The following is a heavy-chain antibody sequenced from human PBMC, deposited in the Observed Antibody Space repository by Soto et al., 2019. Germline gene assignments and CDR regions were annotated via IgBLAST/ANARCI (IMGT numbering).Heavy chain of an antibody. CDR1: GYPFTSYY. CDR3: AREIRYGRMDV. CDR2: INPSGGST. J-gene: IGHJ6*02. D-gene: IGHD3-16*01. Sequence: ASVKVSCKASGYPFTSYYMNWVRQAPGQGLEWMGIINPSGGSTSYAQKFQGRVAMTRDTSTSTVYMELSSLRSEDTAVYYCAREIRYGRMDVWGQGTTIPVSS. V-gene: IGHV1-46*01.